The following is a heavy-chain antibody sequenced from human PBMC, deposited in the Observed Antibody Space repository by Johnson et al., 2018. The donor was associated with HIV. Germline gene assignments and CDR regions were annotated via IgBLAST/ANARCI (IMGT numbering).Heavy chain of an antibody. CDR2: INWNGGST. D-gene: IGHD3/OR15-3a*01. CDR3: ARVTIFGLSKVDGFDI. V-gene: IGHV3-20*04. Sequence: VQLVESGGGVVRPGGSLTLSCAASGFTFDDYGMSWVRQAPGKGLEWVSGINWNGGSTGYADSVKGRFTVSRDNAKDSLYLQMNSLKTEDTALYYCARVTIFGLSKVDGFDIWGQGTMVTVSS. J-gene: IGHJ3*02. CDR1: GFTFDDYG.